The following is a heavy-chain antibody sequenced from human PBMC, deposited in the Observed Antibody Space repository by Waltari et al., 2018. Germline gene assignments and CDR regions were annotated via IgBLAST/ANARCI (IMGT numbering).Heavy chain of an antibody. CDR2: IYSGGST. J-gene: IGHJ6*02. CDR1: NY. D-gene: IGHD3-16*02. CDR3: ARDSAYYDYVWGSYRYGMDV. V-gene: IGHV3-53*01. Sequence: NYMSWVRQAPGKGLEWVSVIYSGGSTYYADSVKGRFTISRDNSKNTLYLQMNSLRAEDTAVYYCARDSAYYDYVWGSYRYGMDVWGQGTTVTVSS.